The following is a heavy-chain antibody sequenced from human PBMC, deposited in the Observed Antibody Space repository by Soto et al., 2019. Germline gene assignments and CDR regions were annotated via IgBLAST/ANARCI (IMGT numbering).Heavy chain of an antibody. J-gene: IGHJ1*01. CDR2: IYPGDSET. CDR1: GYSFTSYW. CDR3: AGLGGDYVGYFQH. V-gene: IGHV5-51*01. Sequence: GESLKVSWKGSGYSFTSYWIGWVRQMPGKGLEWMGIIYPGDSETRYSPSFQGQVTISADKSISTAYLQWSSLKASDTAMYYCAGLGGDYVGYFQHWGQGTLVTVSS. D-gene: IGHD4-17*01.